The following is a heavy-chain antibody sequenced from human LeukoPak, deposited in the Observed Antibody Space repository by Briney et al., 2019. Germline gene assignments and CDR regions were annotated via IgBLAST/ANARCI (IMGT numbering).Heavy chain of an antibody. CDR3: ARDGRVVPAAMSWYGPSPAGYFDY. D-gene: IGHD2-2*01. CDR2: IWYDGSNK. Sequence: GGSLRLSCAASGFTFSSYGMHWVRQAPGKGLEWVAVIWYDGSNKYYADSVKGRFTISRDNSKNTLYLQMNSLRAEDTAVYYCARDGRVVPAAMSWYGPSPAGYFDYWGQGTLVTVSS. CDR1: GFTFSSYG. J-gene: IGHJ4*02. V-gene: IGHV3-33*01.